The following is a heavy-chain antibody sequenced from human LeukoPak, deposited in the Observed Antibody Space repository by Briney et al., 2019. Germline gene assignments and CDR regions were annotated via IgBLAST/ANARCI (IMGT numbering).Heavy chain of an antibody. CDR3: ARGRYFDY. CDR1: GYRFATYW. Sequence: GESLKISCKGSGYRFATYWIGWVRQMPGKGLEWMGIIFPADSSITYSPSFQGQVTISADKSISTAYLQWSSLEASDTAIYYCARGRYFDYWGQGTLVTVSS. V-gene: IGHV5-51*01. CDR2: IFPADSSI. J-gene: IGHJ4*02.